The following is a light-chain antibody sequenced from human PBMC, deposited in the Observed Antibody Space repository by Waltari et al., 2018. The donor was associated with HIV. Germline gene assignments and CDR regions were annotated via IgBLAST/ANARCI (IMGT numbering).Light chain of an antibody. CDR2: DDD. CDR3: QVWDTISGHWV. CDR1: NIGSKS. J-gene: IGLJ3*02. Sequence: SYVLTQPPSVSVAPGETATVTCGGSNIGSKSVHWFQQKPGQAPVLGIYDDDDRPSGSPKRVSGSNAGDTATLTISRVEAGDEADYYCQVWDTISGHWVFGGGTKLTVL. V-gene: IGLV3-21*04.